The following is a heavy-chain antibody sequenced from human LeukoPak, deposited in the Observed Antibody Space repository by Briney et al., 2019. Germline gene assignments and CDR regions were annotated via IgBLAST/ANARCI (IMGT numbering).Heavy chain of an antibody. D-gene: IGHD6-19*01. CDR2: IHPGGTI. CDR3: AMYSSAWYAVY. Sequence: GGSLRLSCAASGFTVSSKYMGWVRQAPGKGLEWVSVIHPGGTIYYADSVKGTFTISRDYSKNTLYLEMNTLRVEDTAVYYCAMYSSAWYAVYWGQGTLVTVSS. V-gene: IGHV3-66*01. J-gene: IGHJ4*02. CDR1: GFTVSSKY.